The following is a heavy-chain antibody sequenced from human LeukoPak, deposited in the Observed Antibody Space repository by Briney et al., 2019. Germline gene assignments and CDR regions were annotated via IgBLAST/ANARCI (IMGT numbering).Heavy chain of an antibody. CDR3: ARDQGHGGNSWDY. V-gene: IGHV1-2*02. D-gene: IGHD4-23*01. Sequence: GASVKVSCNVSGYTFTVCYMHWVRQGHGQGPEWLGLINPNSGGTNYAQNFQGRVTMTRDTSISTAYMELSRLRSDDTAVYDCARDQGHGGNSWDYWGQGTLVTVSS. CDR2: INPNSGGT. CDR1: GYTFTVCY. J-gene: IGHJ4*02.